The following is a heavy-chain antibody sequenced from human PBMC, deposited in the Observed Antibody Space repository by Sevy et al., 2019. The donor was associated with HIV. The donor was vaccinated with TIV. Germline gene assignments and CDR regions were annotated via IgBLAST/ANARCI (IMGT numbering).Heavy chain of an antibody. D-gene: IGHD5-18*01. CDR1: GGSFSGYY. Sequence: SETLSFTCAVYGGSFSGYYWSWIRQPPGKGLEWIGEINHSGSTNYNPSLKSRVTISVDTSKNQFSLKLSSVTAADTAVYYCAGAKSGETATVVNFDYWGQGTLVTVSS. CDR2: INHSGST. V-gene: IGHV4-34*01. J-gene: IGHJ4*02. CDR3: AGAKSGETATVVNFDY.